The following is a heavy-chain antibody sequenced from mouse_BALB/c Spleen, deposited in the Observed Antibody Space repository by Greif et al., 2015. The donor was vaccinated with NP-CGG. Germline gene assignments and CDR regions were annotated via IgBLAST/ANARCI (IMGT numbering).Heavy chain of an antibody. V-gene: IGHV1S81*02. CDR2: INPSNGGT. J-gene: IGHJ1*01. CDR3: TRGAYYPCDV. Sequence: QVQLQQSGAELVKPGASVKLSCKASGYTFTSYYMYWVKQRPGQGLEWIGGINPSNGGTNFNENFKSKATLTVDKSSSTAYMQLSSLTSEDSAVYYCTRGAYYPCDVWGAGTTVTVSP. D-gene: IGHD1-1*01. CDR1: GYTFTSYY.